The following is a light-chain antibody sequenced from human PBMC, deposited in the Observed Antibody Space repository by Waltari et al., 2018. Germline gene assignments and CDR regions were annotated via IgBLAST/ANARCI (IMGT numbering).Light chain of an antibody. V-gene: IGLV2-23*02. CDR2: EVS. CDR1: SSDVGSYDL. CDR3: CSYAGTSTYV. J-gene: IGLJ1*01. Sequence: QSALTQPASVSGSPGQSITISCTGISSDVGSYDLVTWYQQHPCKAPKLMMYEVSKRPSGVSNRFSGSQSGNTASLTSSGLQAEDEADYYCCSYAGTSTYVFGTGTKVTVL.